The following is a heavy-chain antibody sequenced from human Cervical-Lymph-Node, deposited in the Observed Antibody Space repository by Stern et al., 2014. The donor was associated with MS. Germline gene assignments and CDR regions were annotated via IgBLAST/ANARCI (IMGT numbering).Heavy chain of an antibody. CDR3: ARARTIFGVVTAYYFDY. Sequence: EQLVQSGGGLVQPGGSLRLSCAASGFTFSSYDMHWVRQATGKGLEWVSAIGTAGDTYYPGSVKGRFTISRENAKNSLSLQMNSLKAGDTAVYYCARARTIFGVVTAYYFDYWGQGTLVTVSS. V-gene: IGHV3-13*01. CDR1: GFTFSSYD. CDR2: IGTAGDT. J-gene: IGHJ4*02. D-gene: IGHD3-3*01.